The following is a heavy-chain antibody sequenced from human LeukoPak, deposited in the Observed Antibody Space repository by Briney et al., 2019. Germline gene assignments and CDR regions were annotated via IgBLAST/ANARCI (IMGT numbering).Heavy chain of an antibody. V-gene: IGHV4-59*01. J-gene: IGHJ5*02. CDR3: ARAQITMVRGVIQNWFDP. D-gene: IGHD3-10*01. Sequence: SETLSLTCTVSGGSISSYYWSWIRQPPGKGLEWIGYIYYSGSTNYNPSLKSRVTISVDTSKNQFSLKLSSVTAADTAVYYCARAQITMVRGVIQNWFDPWGQGTLVTVSS. CDR2: IYYSGST. CDR1: GGSISSYY.